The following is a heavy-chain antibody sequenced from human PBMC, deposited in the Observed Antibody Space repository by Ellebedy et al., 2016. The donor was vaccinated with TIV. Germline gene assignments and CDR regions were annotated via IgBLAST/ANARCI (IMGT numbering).Heavy chain of an antibody. D-gene: IGHD5-24*01. Sequence: MPSETLSLSCTVSGGSISSSSYYWGWIRQPPGKGLEWIGSIYYSGSTYYNPSLKSRVTISVDTSKNQFPLKLSSVTAADTALYYCASRMRVYKNGMDVWGQGTTVTVSS. CDR1: GGSISSSSYY. J-gene: IGHJ6*02. CDR2: IYYSGST. V-gene: IGHV4-39*01. CDR3: ASRMRVYKNGMDV.